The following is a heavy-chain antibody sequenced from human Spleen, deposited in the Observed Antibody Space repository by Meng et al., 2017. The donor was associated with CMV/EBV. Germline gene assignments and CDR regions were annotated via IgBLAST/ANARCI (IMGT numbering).Heavy chain of an antibody. CDR3: AKGIVVVPAASEYFQH. CDR2: ISGSGGST. V-gene: IGHV3-23*01. D-gene: IGHD2-2*01. J-gene: IGHJ1*01. CDR1: GFTFSDYA. Sequence: GGSLRLSCAASGFTFSDYAMSWVRQAPGKGLEWVSAISGSGGSTYYADSVKGRFTISRDNSKNTLYLQMNSLRAEDTAVYYCAKGIVVVPAASEYFQHWGQGTLVTVSS.